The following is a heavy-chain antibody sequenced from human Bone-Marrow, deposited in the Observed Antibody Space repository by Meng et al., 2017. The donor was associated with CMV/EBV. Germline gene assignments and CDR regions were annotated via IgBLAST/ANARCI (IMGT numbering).Heavy chain of an antibody. D-gene: IGHD2/OR15-2a*01. CDR3: ARDFSRMDV. Sequence: SETLSLTCTVSGSSISSYYWSWIRQPPGKGLEWIGYIYYSGSTNYNPSLKSRVTISVDTSKNQFSLKLSSVTAADTAVYYCARDFSRMDVWGQGTTVTVSS. CDR2: IYYSGST. CDR1: GSSISSYY. J-gene: IGHJ6*02. V-gene: IGHV4-59*01.